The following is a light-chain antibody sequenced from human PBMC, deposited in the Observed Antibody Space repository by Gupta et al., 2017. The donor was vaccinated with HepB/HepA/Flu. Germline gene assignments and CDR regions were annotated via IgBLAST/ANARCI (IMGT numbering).Light chain of an antibody. CDR1: SSNIERNF. V-gene: IGLV1-47*01. Sequence: QSVLTQPPSASGTPGPRVTISCSGSSSNIERNFVYWYQQLPGTAPILLIYRDNQRPSGIPDRFSGSKSVTSASLAISGLRSEDEADYYCATCDDSLSAYLFGTGTTVTVL. J-gene: IGLJ1*01. CDR2: RDN. CDR3: ATCDDSLSAYL.